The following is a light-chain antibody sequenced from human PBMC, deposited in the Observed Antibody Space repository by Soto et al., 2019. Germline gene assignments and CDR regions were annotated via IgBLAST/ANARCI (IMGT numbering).Light chain of an antibody. CDR3: QKYGSQ. V-gene: IGKV3-20*01. Sequence: EIVLTQSPGTLSLSPGERATLSCRASQSVSSSYLAWYQQKPGQAPRLLIYGASSRATGIPDRFSGSGSGTDFTLTISRLEHEDVAVYYCQKYGSQFGQGTKVEIK. J-gene: IGKJ1*01. CDR1: QSVSSSY. CDR2: GAS.